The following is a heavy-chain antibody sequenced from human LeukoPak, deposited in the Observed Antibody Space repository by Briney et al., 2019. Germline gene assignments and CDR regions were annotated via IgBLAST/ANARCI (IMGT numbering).Heavy chain of an antibody. Sequence: GGSLRLSCAASGFTFSSYAMHWVRQAPGKGLEWVAVISYDGSNKYYADSVKGRFTISRDNSKNTLYLQMNSLRAEDTAVYYCASGMYYYDSSGYCNSDFDYWGQGTLVTVSS. CDR3: ASGMYYYDSSGYCNSDFDY. CDR1: GFTFSSYA. J-gene: IGHJ4*02. CDR2: ISYDGSNK. V-gene: IGHV3-30*04. D-gene: IGHD3-22*01.